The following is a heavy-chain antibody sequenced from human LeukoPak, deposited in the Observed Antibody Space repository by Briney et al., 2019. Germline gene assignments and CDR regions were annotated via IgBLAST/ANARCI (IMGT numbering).Heavy chain of an antibody. J-gene: IGHJ4*02. CDR3: ARGQQQLVPGLDY. D-gene: IGHD6-13*01. CDR1: GGTFSSYA. Sequence: SVKVSCTPSGGTFSSYAINWVRQAPGQGLEWMGGIIPIFGTANYAQKFQGRVTISADESTSTAYMELSSLRSEDTAVYYCARGQQQLVPGLDYWGQGTLVTVSS. CDR2: IIPIFGTA. V-gene: IGHV1-69*13.